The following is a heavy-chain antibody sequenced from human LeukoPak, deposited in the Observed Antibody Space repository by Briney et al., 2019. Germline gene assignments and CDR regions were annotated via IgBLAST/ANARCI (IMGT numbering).Heavy chain of an antibody. D-gene: IGHD2-2*01. Sequence: SVKVSCKASGGTFSSYAISWVRQAPGQGLEWMGGIIPIFGTANYAQRFQGRVTITADESTSTAYMELSSLRSEDTDVYYCARDGGQLLPKNYFDYWGQGTLVTVSS. CDR3: ARDGGQLLPKNYFDY. J-gene: IGHJ4*02. CDR1: GGTFSSYA. V-gene: IGHV1-69*01. CDR2: IIPIFGTA.